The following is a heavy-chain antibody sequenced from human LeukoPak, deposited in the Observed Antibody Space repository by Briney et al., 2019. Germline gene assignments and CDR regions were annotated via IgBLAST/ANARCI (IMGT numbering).Heavy chain of an antibody. CDR1: GFTFSTYA. CDR2: IGGSGGST. CDR3: AKFTRTLVRGALVN. Sequence: GGSLRLSCAASGFTFSTYAMSWVRQAPGKGLEWVSAIGGSGGSTYYADSVKGRFTISRDDSKNTLYLQMNSLRAEDTAVYYCAKFTRTLVRGALVNWGQGTLVTVSS. J-gene: IGHJ4*02. V-gene: IGHV3-23*01. D-gene: IGHD3-10*01.